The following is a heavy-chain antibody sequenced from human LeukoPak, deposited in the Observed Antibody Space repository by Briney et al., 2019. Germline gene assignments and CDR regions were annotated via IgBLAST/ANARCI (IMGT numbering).Heavy chain of an antibody. CDR3: ARDGGYYDSSGSYFDY. D-gene: IGHD3-22*01. V-gene: IGHV3-30*04. J-gene: IGHJ4*02. Sequence: GGSLRLSCAASGFTFKNYVMHWVRQAPGKGLEWVAIISYDGSNKYYADSVKGRVTISRDNSKNTLYLQMNSLRAEDTAMYYCARDGGYYDSSGSYFDYWGQGTLVTVSS. CDR2: ISYDGSNK. CDR1: GFTFKNYV.